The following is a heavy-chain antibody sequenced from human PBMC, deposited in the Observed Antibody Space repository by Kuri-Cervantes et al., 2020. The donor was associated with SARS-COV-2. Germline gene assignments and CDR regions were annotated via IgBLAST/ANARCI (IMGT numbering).Heavy chain of an antibody. Sequence: GGSLRLSCTASGFIFSDYYMTWIRQAPGKGLEWASNIGPSGTTKYYADSVKGRFTISRDNAKNSLYLQMNSLRAEDTAVYYCARDRRLYYDFWSGYYMDVWGKGTTVTVSS. CDR3: ARDRRLYYDFWSGYYMDV. CDR1: GFIFSDYY. D-gene: IGHD3-3*01. V-gene: IGHV3-11*04. CDR2: IGPSGTTK. J-gene: IGHJ6*03.